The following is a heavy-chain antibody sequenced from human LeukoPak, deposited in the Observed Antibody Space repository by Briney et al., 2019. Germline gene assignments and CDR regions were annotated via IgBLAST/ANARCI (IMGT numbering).Heavy chain of an antibody. CDR2: IYYHGST. V-gene: IGHV4-39*01. CDR1: GGSISSGSDY. CDR3: ARRLRDSSGWSFDY. J-gene: IGHJ4*02. D-gene: IGHD6-19*01. Sequence: SGTLSLTCAVSGGSISSGSDYWGWIRQPPGKGLEWIGTIYYHGSTYYNPSVKSRVTISVDTSKNQFSLKLSSVTAADTAVYYCARRLRDSSGWSFDYWGQGTLVTVSS.